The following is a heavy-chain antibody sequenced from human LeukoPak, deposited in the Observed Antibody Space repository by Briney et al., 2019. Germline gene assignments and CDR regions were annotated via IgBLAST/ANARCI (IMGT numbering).Heavy chain of an antibody. CDR2: IYSGGST. V-gene: IGHV3-53*01. J-gene: IGHJ1*01. CDR1: GFTVSSNY. CDR3: ARDGYYGPQKEH. Sequence: GGSLRLSCAASGFTVSSNYMSWVRQAPGKGLEWVSVIYSGGSTYYADSVRGRFTISRDNSKNTLYLQMNSLRAEDTAVYYCARDGYYGPQKEHWGQGTLVTVSS. D-gene: IGHD3-10*01.